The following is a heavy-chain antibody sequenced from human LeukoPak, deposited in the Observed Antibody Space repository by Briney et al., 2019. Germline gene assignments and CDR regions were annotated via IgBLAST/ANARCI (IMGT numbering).Heavy chain of an antibody. V-gene: IGHV3-23*01. Sequence: GGSLRLSCAASGFTFSSYAMSRVRQAPGKGLEWVSAIGGSGGSTYYADSVKGRFTISRDNSKNTLYLQMNSLRAEDTAVYYCAKTYYDFWSGYFHWGQGTLVTVSS. CDR1: GFTFSSYA. D-gene: IGHD3-3*01. CDR3: AKTYYDFWSGYFH. CDR2: IGGSGGST. J-gene: IGHJ4*02.